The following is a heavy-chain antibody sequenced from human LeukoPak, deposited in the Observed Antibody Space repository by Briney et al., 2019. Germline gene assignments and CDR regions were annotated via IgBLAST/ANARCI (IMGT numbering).Heavy chain of an antibody. V-gene: IGHV4-59*01. CDR3: ARDEPTGGSYGGGFDY. J-gene: IGHJ4*02. CDR2: IYYSGST. CDR1: GGSISSDY. D-gene: IGHD1-26*01. Sequence: SQTLSPSCTVSGGSISSDYWSWSRQPPGKGLEWIGYIYYSGSTNYNPSLKSRVAISVDTSKNQFSLKLSSVTAADTAVYYCARDEPTGGSYGGGFDYWGQGTLVTVSS.